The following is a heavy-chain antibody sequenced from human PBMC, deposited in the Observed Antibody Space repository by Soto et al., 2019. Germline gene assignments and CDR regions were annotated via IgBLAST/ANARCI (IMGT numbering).Heavy chain of an antibody. Sequence: HPGGSLRLSCAASGFTFSSYEMNWVRQAPGKGLEWVSYISSSGSTIYYADSVKGRFTISRDNAKNSLYLQMNSLRAEDTAVYYCARDHLPRVVDFPDAFDIWGQGTMVTVSS. D-gene: IGHD3-22*01. CDR1: GFTFSSYE. CDR3: ARDHLPRVVDFPDAFDI. V-gene: IGHV3-48*03. CDR2: ISSSGSTI. J-gene: IGHJ3*02.